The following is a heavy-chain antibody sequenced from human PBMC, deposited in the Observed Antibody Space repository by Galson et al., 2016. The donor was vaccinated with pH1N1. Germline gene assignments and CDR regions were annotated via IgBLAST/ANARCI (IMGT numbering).Heavy chain of an antibody. CDR2: IFYTGNT. V-gene: IGHV4-59*08. Sequence: LTCSVSGGSISQYYWTWIRQPPGEGLEWIGYIFYTGNTNYNPSLKSRVTISVDTSKNQFSLRLSSVTAADTALYYCARVNYGWLDNWGQGNLVAVSS. CDR1: GGSISQYY. CDR3: ARVNYGWLDN. D-gene: IGHD3-16*01. J-gene: IGHJ4*02.